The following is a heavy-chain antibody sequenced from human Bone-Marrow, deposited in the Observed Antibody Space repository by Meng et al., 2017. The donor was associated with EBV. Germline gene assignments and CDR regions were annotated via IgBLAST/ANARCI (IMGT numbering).Heavy chain of an antibody. V-gene: IGHV3-74*01. Sequence: VDMGESGGALVQPGGSLRLPCGASEFTCSRYWMHGGRQAPGEGLVWVSRINEDGATTNYADSVKGRFTIFRDNARNTLYLQMNSLRAEDTAVYYCSRDLAGSDDYWGQGTLVTVSS. D-gene: IGHD1-14*01. CDR1: EFTCSRYW. J-gene: IGHJ4*02. CDR2: INEDGATT. CDR3: SRDLAGSDDY.